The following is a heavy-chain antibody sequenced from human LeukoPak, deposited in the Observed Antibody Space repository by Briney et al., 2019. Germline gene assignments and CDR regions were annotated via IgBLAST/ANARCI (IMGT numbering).Heavy chain of an antibody. V-gene: IGHV1-8*01. Sequence: ASVKVSCKAFNYTFTSYGISWVRQAPGKGLEWMAWISPNSGNTGYAQKFQGRVTMTRNTSISTAYMELSSLRSEDTAVYYCARGRRGITWDWGQGTLVTVSS. J-gene: IGHJ4*02. CDR1: NYTFTSYG. D-gene: IGHD3-3*01. CDR2: ISPNSGNT. CDR3: ARGRRGITWD.